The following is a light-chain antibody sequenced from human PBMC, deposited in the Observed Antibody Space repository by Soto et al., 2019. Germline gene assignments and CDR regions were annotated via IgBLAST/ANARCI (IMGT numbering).Light chain of an antibody. Sequence: EIVLTQSPDTLSLPPGERATLSCRASQSVSSSYLAWYQQKPGQAPRLLIYGASSRATGIPDRFSGSGSGTDFTLTISRLEPEDFAVYYCQQYGSSSITFGQGTRLEIK. CDR3: QQYGSSSIT. V-gene: IGKV3-20*01. CDR2: GAS. J-gene: IGKJ5*01. CDR1: QSVSSSY.